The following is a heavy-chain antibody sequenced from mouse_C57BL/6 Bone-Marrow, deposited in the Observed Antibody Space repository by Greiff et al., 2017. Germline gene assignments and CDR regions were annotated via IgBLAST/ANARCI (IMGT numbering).Heavy chain of an antibody. J-gene: IGHJ2*01. CDR2: ISSGSSTI. Sequence: EVKLVESGGGLVKPGGSLKLSCAASGFTFSDYGMHWVRQAPEKGLEWVAYISSGSSTIYYADTVKGRFTISRDNAKNTLFLQMTSLRSEDTAMYYCARQYYSNYVYFDYWCQGTTLTVSS. D-gene: IGHD2-5*01. V-gene: IGHV5-17*01. CDR1: GFTFSDYG. CDR3: ARQYYSNYVYFDY.